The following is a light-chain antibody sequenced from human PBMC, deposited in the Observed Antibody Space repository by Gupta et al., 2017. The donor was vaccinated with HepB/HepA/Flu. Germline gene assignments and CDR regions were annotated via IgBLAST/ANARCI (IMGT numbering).Light chain of an antibody. Sequence: QSALTQPLSQSGSPGHSLPIPCTGTSSDYFSWYQQYPGKAPKLLIYNVSDRPSGVSHRFSGSKSGNTASLSISGLQTEDEAYYYCSSYTYTTTLVVFGGVTKLTVL. CDR2: NVS. CDR3: SSYTYTTTLVV. J-gene: IGLJ2*01. CDR1: SSDY. V-gene: IGLV2-14*03.